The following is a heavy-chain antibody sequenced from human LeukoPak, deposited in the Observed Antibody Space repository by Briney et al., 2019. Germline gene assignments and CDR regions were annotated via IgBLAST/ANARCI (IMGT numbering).Heavy chain of an antibody. CDR3: ARAGSGYYNDAFDI. CDR1: GGSISSGGYS. D-gene: IGHD3-22*01. Sequence: SETLSLPCAVSGGSISSGGYSWSWIRQPPGKGLEWIGYIYHSGSTYYNPSLKSRVTISVDRSKNQFSLKLSSVTAADTAVYYCARAGSGYYNDAFDIWGQGTMVTVSS. J-gene: IGHJ3*02. CDR2: IYHSGST. V-gene: IGHV4-30-2*01.